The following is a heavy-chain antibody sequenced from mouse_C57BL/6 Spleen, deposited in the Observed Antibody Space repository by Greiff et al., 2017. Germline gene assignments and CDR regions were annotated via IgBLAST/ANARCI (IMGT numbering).Heavy chain of an antibody. Sequence: VQLQQSGPELVKPGDSVKISCKASGYSFTGYFMNWVMQSHGKSLEWIGRINPYNGDTFYNQKFKGKATLTVDKSSSTAHMELRSLTSEDSAVYYCARGPLYDYEGDYWGQGTSVTVSS. CDR1: GYSFTGYF. V-gene: IGHV1-20*01. D-gene: IGHD2-4*01. CDR2: INPYNGDT. CDR3: ARGPLYDYEGDY. J-gene: IGHJ4*01.